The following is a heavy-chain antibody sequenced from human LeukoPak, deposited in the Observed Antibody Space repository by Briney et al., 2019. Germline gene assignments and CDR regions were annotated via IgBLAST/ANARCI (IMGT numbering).Heavy chain of an antibody. Sequence: GGSLRLSCAASGFTFSSYSMNWVRQAPGKGLEWVSSISSSSSYIYYADSEKGRFTISRDNAKNSLYLQMNSLRAEDTAVYYCARAPFEYCGGDCYSDMDVWGKGTTVTVSS. D-gene: IGHD2-21*01. CDR2: ISSSSSYI. V-gene: IGHV3-21*01. CDR3: ARAPFEYCGGDCYSDMDV. J-gene: IGHJ6*03. CDR1: GFTFSSYS.